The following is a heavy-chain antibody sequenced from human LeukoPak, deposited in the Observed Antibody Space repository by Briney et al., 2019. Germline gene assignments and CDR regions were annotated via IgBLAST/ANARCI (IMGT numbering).Heavy chain of an antibody. CDR1: GFSLRTSGMC. CDR2: IDWDDDK. CDR3: ARIRSLWYYDSSGYLDAFDI. J-gene: IGHJ3*02. D-gene: IGHD3-22*01. V-gene: IGHV2-70*11. Sequence: SGPTLVNPTQTLTLTCTFSGFSLRTSGMCVSWIRQPPGKALEWLARIDWDDDKYYSTSLKTRLTISKDTSKNQVVLTKTNMDPVDTATYYCARIRSLWYYDSSGYLDAFDIWGQGTMVTVSS.